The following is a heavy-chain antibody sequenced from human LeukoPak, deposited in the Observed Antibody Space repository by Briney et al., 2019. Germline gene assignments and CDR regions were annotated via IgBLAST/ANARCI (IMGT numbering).Heavy chain of an antibody. CDR2: INHSGST. V-gene: IGHV4-34*01. Sequence: SETLSLTCAVYGGSFSGYYWNWIRQPPGKGLEWIGEINHSGSTNYNPSLKSRVTISVDASKNQFSLKLSSVTAADTAVYYCASDSGSYRGYWGQGTLVTVSS. CDR3: ASDSGSYRGY. D-gene: IGHD1-26*01. J-gene: IGHJ4*02. CDR1: GGSFSGYY.